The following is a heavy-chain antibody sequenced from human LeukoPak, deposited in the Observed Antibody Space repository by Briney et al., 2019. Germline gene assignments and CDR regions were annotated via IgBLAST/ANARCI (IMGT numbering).Heavy chain of an antibody. CDR2: ITGSGGTK. Sequence: PGGSLRLSCLVSGVTFNTYTMTWVRQAPGKGLEWVSTITGSGGTKYYADSVKGRFTISRDNSKNTLYLQMNSLRAEDTAVYYCASDPYCTSISCYSHWGQGTLVTVSS. V-gene: IGHV3-23*01. CDR1: GVTFNTYT. J-gene: IGHJ4*02. CDR3: ASDPYCTSISCYSH. D-gene: IGHD2-2*01.